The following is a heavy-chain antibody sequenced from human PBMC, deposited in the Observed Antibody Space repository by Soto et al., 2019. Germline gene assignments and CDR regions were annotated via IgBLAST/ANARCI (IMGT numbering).Heavy chain of an antibody. CDR2: VKSKVDGGSI. Sequence: GGSRRLSCAASGFTFNGAWMNWFRQAPGKGLEWVGRVKSKVDGGSIDYAAPVRGRFTISRDDSRNTVDLQMNSLSAEDSAMYYCSADLPDWGAYAFDYWGQGTLVTVSS. J-gene: IGHJ4*02. D-gene: IGHD3-16*01. CDR1: GFTFNGAW. CDR3: SADLPDWGAYAFDY. V-gene: IGHV3-15*07.